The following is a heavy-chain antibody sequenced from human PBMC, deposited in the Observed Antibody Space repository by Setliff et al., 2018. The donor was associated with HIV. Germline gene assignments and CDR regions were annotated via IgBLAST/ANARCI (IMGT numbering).Heavy chain of an antibody. V-gene: IGHV3-23*01. Sequence: PGGSLRLSCAVSGFTFSNYAMNWVRQAPGKGLEWVSGISGSGGHTYYAESVKGRFTISRDKSKNTLYLQMNSLRAEDTAVYYCTRSVIGYYYYGMDVRGQGTLVTVSS. CDR3: TRSVIGYYYYGMDV. J-gene: IGHJ6*02. CDR2: ISGSGGHT. D-gene: IGHD3-10*01. CDR1: GFTFSNYA.